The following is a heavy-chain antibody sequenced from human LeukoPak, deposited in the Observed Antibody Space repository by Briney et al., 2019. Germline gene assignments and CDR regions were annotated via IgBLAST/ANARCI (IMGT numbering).Heavy chain of an antibody. CDR3: TTVGDYIGEASFDY. V-gene: IGHV3-15*01. Sequence: PGGSLRLSCTASGLAFTNAWMSWVRQAPGKGLEWVGRIKSKTDGGTTEYAAPAKARFTISIDDSKNTLYLQMNGLKTEDTAVYYCTTVGDYIGEASFDYWGQGTLVTVSS. CDR1: GLAFTNAW. D-gene: IGHD4-17*01. J-gene: IGHJ4*02. CDR2: IKSKTDGGTT.